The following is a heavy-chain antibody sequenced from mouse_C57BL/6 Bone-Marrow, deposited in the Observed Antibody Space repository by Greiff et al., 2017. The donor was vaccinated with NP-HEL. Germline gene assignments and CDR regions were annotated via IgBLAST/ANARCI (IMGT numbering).Heavy chain of an antibody. V-gene: IGHV1-85*01. CDR2: IYPRDGST. D-gene: IGHD2-3*01. CDR1: GYTFTSYD. J-gene: IGHJ3*01. CDR3: AREGSIYDGYYWFAY. Sequence: QVQLQQSGPELVKPGASVKLSCKASGYTFTSYDINWVKQRPGQGLEWIGWIYPRDGSTKYNEKFKGKATLTVDTSSSTAYMELHSLTSEDSAVYFCAREGSIYDGYYWFAYWGQGTLVTVSA.